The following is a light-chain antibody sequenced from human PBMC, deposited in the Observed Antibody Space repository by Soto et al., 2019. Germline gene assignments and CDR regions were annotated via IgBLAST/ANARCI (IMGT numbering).Light chain of an antibody. J-gene: IGLJ3*02. V-gene: IGLV2-14*03. CDR1: SSDVGGYNY. CDR2: DVS. Sequence: QSALTQPASVSASPGQSITISCTGTSSDVGGYNYVSWYQHHPGKAPKLLLYDVSNRPSGVSNRFSGSKSGNTASLTISGFQAEDEADYYCSSRTSIDTRVFGGGTKLTVL. CDR3: SSRTSIDTRV.